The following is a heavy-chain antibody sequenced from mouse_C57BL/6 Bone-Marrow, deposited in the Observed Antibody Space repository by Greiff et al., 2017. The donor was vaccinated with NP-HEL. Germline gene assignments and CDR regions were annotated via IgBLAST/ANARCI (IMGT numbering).Heavy chain of an antibody. CDR1: GYTFTSYW. CDR2: IYPGSGST. CDR3: ARWYYGSSTYYYAMDY. Sequence: VQLQQPGAELVKPGASVKMSCKASGYTFTSYWITWVKQRPGQGLEWIGDIYPGSGSTNYNEKFKSKATLTVDTSSSTAYMQLSSLTSEDSAVTYCARWYYGSSTYYYAMDYWGQGTAVTVSA. V-gene: IGHV1-55*01. D-gene: IGHD1-1*01. J-gene: IGHJ4*01.